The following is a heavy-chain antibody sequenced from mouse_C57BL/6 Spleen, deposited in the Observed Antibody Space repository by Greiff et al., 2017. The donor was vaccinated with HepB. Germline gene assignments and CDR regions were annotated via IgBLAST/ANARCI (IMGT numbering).Heavy chain of an antibody. D-gene: IGHD2-1*01. CDR1: GYTFTSYW. CDR2: INPSNGGT. CDR3: ARRGGDYYGNYDAMDY. Sequence: QVQLQQPGTELVKPGASVKLSCKASGYTFTSYWMHWVKQRPGQVLEWIGNINPSNGGTNYNEKFKSKATLTVDKSSSTAYMQLSSLTSEDSAVYYCARRGGDYYGNYDAMDYWGQGTSVTVSS. V-gene: IGHV1-53*01. J-gene: IGHJ4*01.